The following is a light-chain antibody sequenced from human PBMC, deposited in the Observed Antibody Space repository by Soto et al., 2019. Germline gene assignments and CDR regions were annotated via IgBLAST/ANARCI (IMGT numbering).Light chain of an antibody. CDR3: QQYGSSGT. Sequence: EIVLMQSPGTLSLSTGESVTLXXRASQSVRGNFLAWYQQKPGQAPRXLIYGASNRAGVIPDRFSGSGSGTDFTLTISRLEPEDFAVYYCQQYGSSGTFGQGTKVEIK. V-gene: IGKV3-20*01. J-gene: IGKJ1*01. CDR2: GAS. CDR1: QSVRGNF.